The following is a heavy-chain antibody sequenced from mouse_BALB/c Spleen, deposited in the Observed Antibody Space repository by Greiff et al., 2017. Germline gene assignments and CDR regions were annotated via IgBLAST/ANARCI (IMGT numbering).Heavy chain of an antibody. V-gene: IGHV5-6-5*01. CDR1: GFTFSSYA. J-gene: IGHJ4*01. CDR2: ISSGGST. CDR3: AREGDYDYLYYYAMDY. Sequence: EVQGVESGGGLVQPGGSLKLSCAASGFTFSSYAMSWVRQTPEKRLEWVASISSGGSTYYPDSVKGRFTISRDNARNILYLQMSSLRSEDTAMYYCAREGDYDYLYYYAMDYWGQGTSVTVSS. D-gene: IGHD2-4*01.